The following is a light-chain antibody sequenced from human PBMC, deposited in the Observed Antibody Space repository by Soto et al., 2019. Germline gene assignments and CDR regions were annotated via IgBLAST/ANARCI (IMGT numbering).Light chain of an antibody. J-gene: IGKJ5*01. CDR3: QQYNNWPPIT. V-gene: IGKV3-15*01. Sequence: VLTQAAATLSLSPGERATLSCRASQSVSTYLAWYQQKPGQAPRLLIYGASTRATGIPARFSGSGSGTEFTLTISSLQSEDFAVYYCQQYNNWPPITFGQGTRLEIK. CDR1: QSVSTY. CDR2: GAS.